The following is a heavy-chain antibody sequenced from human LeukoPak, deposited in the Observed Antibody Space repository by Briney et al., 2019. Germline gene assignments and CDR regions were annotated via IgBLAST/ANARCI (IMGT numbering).Heavy chain of an antibody. Sequence: PSETLSLTCTLSGRSLRSSSYYYGSVRQPPRKGLGWIVCIYYSGSTYYNPSLKNRVTISVDTSKNQFSLKLSSVTAADTAVYYCARHEGSYDGHFFDIWGQGTMVTVSS. CDR1: GRSLRSSSYY. D-gene: IGHD3-16*01. CDR2: IYYSGST. V-gene: IGHV4-39*01. CDR3: ARHEGSYDGHFFDI. J-gene: IGHJ3*02.